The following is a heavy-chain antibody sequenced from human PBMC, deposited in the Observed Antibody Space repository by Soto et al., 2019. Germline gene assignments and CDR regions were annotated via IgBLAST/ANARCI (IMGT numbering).Heavy chain of an antibody. CDR3: AKDSGSMIATLGDI. J-gene: IGHJ3*02. V-gene: IGHV3-23*01. D-gene: IGHD3-22*01. Sequence: EVQLLESGGGLVQPGGSLRLSCAASGFTFSIYAMSWVRQAPGKGLEWVSTISGSGGSTYHADSVKGRFTISRDNSKNTLYLQMNSLRAEDTAVYYCAKDSGSMIATLGDIWGQGTMVTVSS. CDR2: ISGSGGST. CDR1: GFTFSIYA.